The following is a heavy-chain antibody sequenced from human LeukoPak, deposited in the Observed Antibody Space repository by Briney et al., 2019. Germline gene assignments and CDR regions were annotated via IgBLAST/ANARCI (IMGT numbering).Heavy chain of an antibody. Sequence: KAGGSLRLSCAASGFTFSSYSMNWVRQAPGKGLEWVSSISSSSRYIYYADSGKGRFTISRDNAKNSLYLQMNSLRAEDTAVYYCARGGSDILTQHDYWGQGTLVTVSS. V-gene: IGHV3-21*01. CDR3: ARGGSDILTQHDY. D-gene: IGHD3-9*01. J-gene: IGHJ4*02. CDR1: GFTFSSYS. CDR2: ISSSSRYI.